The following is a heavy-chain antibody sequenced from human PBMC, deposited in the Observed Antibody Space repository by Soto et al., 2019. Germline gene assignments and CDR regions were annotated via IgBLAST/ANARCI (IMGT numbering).Heavy chain of an antibody. CDR1: GFSSTTYE. D-gene: IGHD2-2*01. CDR2: INTKGNII. CDR3: ARDSDCHSTSCFFPPHV. J-gene: IGHJ6*02. Sequence: GGSLRLSCAASGFSSTTYEMNWVRQAPGKGLEWVSYINTKGNIIYYADSVQGRFSISRDNAKNSLFLEMNSLRVEDTAVYYCARDSDCHSTSCFFPPHVWGQGTTVTVSS. V-gene: IGHV3-48*03.